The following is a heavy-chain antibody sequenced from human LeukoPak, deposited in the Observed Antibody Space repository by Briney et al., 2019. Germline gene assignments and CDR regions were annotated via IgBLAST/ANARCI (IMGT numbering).Heavy chain of an antibody. J-gene: IGHJ4*02. CDR2: ISSSSSYI. CDR3: ASWTRPLAVAVALGY. CDR1: GFTFSSYS. Sequence: GGSLRLSCAASGFTFSSYSMNWVRQAPGKGLEWVSSISSSSSYIYYADSVKGRFTISRDNAKNSLYLQMNSLRAEDTAVYYCASWTRPLAVAVALGYWGQGTLVTVSS. D-gene: IGHD6-19*01. V-gene: IGHV3-21*01.